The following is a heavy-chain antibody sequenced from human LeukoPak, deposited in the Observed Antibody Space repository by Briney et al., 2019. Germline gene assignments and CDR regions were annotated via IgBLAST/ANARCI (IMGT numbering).Heavy chain of an antibody. V-gene: IGHV1-69*13. Sequence: ASVKVSCKTSGGNSNFFAINWVRQAPGQGLEWMGVIKPMFGTGSIPNIATGDYAQKFQGRLSMNADESSTTAYMELSSLRSGDTAVYFCAREVFDSTSGVSQGFDYWGQGTLVTVSS. J-gene: IGHJ4*02. D-gene: IGHD3-3*01. CDR3: AREVFDSTSGVSQGFDY. CDR1: GGNSNFFA. CDR2: IKPMFGTG.